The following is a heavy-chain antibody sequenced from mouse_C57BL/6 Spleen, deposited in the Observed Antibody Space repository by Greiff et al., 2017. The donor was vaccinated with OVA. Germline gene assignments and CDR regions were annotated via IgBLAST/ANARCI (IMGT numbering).Heavy chain of an antibody. CDR3: ARSIYYGSSYGYFDY. D-gene: IGHD1-1*01. Sequence: QVQLQQSGAELVKPGASVKLSCKASGYTFTSYWMHWVKQRPGQGLEWIGMIHPNSGSTNYNEKFKSKATLTVDKSSSTAYMQLSSLTSEDSAVYYCARSIYYGSSYGYFDYWGQGTTLTVSS. J-gene: IGHJ2*01. CDR2: IHPNSGST. CDR1: GYTFTSYW. V-gene: IGHV1-64*01.